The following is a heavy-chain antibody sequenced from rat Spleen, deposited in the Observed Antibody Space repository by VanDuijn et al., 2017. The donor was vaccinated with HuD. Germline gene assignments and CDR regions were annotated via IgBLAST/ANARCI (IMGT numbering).Heavy chain of an antibody. D-gene: IGHD1-3*01. CDR2: INSAGST. V-gene: IGHV3-3*01. CDR3: ARLGFYGETYDWFAS. Sequence: MQLQESGPGLVKPSQSLSLTCSVTGYSITSNYWGWIRKFPGNKMEWMGYINSAGSTNFNPSLRSRISISRDTSKNQFFLHVNSVTPEDTATYYCARLGFYGETYDWFASWGQGTLVTVSS. CDR1: GYSITSNY. J-gene: IGHJ3*01.